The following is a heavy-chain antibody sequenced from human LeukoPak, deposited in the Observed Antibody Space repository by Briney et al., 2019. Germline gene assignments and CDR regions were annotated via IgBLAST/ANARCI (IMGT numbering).Heavy chain of an antibody. Sequence: GGSLRLSCAASGFTFNGFAMSWVCQAPGKGLEWVAIVGISNSVTYYADSVKGRFTISRDNSKNTMWLQMNGLRAEDTAVYYCAKGTKDYGSGSHNFDFWGQGILVTVFS. CDR1: GFTFNGFA. CDR2: VGISNSVT. CDR3: AKGTKDYGSGSHNFDF. D-gene: IGHD3-10*01. J-gene: IGHJ4*02. V-gene: IGHV3-23*01.